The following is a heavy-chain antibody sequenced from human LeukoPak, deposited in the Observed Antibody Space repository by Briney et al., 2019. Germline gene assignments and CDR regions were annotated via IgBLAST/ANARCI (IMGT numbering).Heavy chain of an antibody. CDR1: GFTFSSYA. D-gene: IGHD3-10*01. Sequence: PGGSLRLSCAASGFTFSSYAMHWVRQAPGKGLEWVAFIRSDGSNKSYADSVKGRFTISRDNSKNTLYLQLNRLRAEDTALHYCAKDSVLLWFGGSAFDIWGQGTMVTVSS. CDR3: AKDSVLLWFGGSAFDI. V-gene: IGHV3-30*02. J-gene: IGHJ3*02. CDR2: IRSDGSNK.